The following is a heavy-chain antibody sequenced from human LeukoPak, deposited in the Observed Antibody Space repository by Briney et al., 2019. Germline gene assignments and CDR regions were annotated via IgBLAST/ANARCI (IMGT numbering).Heavy chain of an antibody. CDR3: ARGDSSSWYFDY. CDR2: IIPILGIA. CDR1: GYTFSNYG. J-gene: IGHJ4*02. V-gene: IGHV1-69*04. D-gene: IGHD6-13*01. Sequence: SVKVSCKTSGYTFSNYGISWVRQAPGQGLEWMGRIIPILGIANYAQKFQGRVTITADKSTSTAYMELSSLRSEDTAVYYCARGDSSSWYFDYWGQGTLVTVSS.